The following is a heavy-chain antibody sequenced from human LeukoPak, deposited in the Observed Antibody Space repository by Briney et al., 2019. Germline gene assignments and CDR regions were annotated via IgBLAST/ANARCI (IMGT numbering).Heavy chain of an antibody. CDR2: IYYSGST. V-gene: IGHV4-34*01. CDR3: AREGPNDILTGATPGTFDY. CDR1: GGSFSGYY. D-gene: IGHD3-9*01. J-gene: IGHJ4*02. Sequence: SETLSLTCAVYGGSFSGYYWSWIRQPPGKGLEWIGSIYYSGSTYYNPSLKSRVTISVDTSKNQFSLKLSSVTAADTAVYYCAREGPNDILTGATPGTFDYWGQGTLVTVSS.